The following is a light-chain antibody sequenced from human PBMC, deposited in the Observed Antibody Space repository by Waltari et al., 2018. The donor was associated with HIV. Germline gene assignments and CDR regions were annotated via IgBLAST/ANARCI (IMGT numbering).Light chain of an antibody. J-gene: IGLJ2*01. CDR3: QSYDNSLSNVV. CDR1: NSNIGAGYD. CDR2: HHR. Sequence: QSVLTQPPSVSGAPGQRVTIPCTGSNSNIGAGYDANWYQQLPGSTPKLLLFHHRKRPSGVPGRFSGSKSGTSASLVITGLQAADEAVYYCQSYDNSLSNVVFGGGTKLIVL. V-gene: IGLV1-40*01.